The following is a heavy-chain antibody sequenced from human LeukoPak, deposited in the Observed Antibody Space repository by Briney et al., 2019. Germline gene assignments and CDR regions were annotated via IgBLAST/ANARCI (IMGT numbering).Heavy chain of an antibody. Sequence: AGGSLRLSCAASGFTFSSYAMHWVRQAPGKGLEWVAVISYDGSNKYYADSVKGRFTISRDNSKNTLYLQMNSLRAEDTAVYYCAREDIVVVVAPLDYWGQGTLVTVSS. J-gene: IGHJ4*02. CDR1: GFTFSSYA. CDR2: ISYDGSNK. CDR3: AREDIVVVVAPLDY. D-gene: IGHD2-15*01. V-gene: IGHV3-30-3*01.